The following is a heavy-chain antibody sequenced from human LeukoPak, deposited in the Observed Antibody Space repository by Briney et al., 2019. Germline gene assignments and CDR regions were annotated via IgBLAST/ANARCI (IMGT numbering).Heavy chain of an antibody. D-gene: IGHD3-16*02. V-gene: IGHV3-30*02. J-gene: IGHJ4*02. CDR1: GFTFSNYG. CDR3: ARHRTASDY. Sequence: PGGSLRLSCAASGFTFSNYGMHWVRQAPGKGLEWVAFIRYDGSNKYYADSVKVRFTISRDNSKITLFLQMNSLRAEDTAVYYCARHRTASDYWGQGTLVTVSS. CDR2: IRYDGSNK.